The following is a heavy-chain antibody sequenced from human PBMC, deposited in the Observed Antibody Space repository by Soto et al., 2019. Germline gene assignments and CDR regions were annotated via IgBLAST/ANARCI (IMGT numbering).Heavy chain of an antibody. J-gene: IGHJ4*02. CDR2: MNSDSGDT. CDR1: GYTLTSYD. D-gene: IGHD3-22*01. Sequence: TSVKVSCKDSGYTLTSYDSNWVRQATGQGLEWMGWMNSDSGDTYSAQKFQGRVTMTRNISISTAYMELSSLRSEVTAVYYCARGSGIHRGYWGQGTLVTLSS. CDR3: ARGSGIHRGY. V-gene: IGHV1-8*01.